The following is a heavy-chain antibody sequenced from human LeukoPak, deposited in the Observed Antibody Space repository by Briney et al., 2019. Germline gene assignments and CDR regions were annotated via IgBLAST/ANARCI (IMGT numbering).Heavy chain of an antibody. V-gene: IGHV1-69*05. CDR1: GGTFSSYA. CDR2: IIPIFGTA. CDR3: ARHHGSFGVVITSQLDY. Sequence: SVKVFCKASGGTFSSYAISWVRQAPGQGLEWMGGIIPIFGTANYAQKFQGRVTITTDESTSTAYMELSSLRSEDTAVYYCARHHGSFGVVITSQLDYWGQGTLVTVSS. J-gene: IGHJ4*02. D-gene: IGHD3-3*01.